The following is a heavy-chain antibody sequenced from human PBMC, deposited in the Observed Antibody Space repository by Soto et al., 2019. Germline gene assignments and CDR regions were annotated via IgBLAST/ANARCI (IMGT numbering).Heavy chain of an antibody. Sequence: EVQLVESRGGLVQPGGSLRLSCAASGFTFSSYDMHWVRQATGKGLEWVSVIGTAGETYYPGSVKGRFTISRENAQNSLYLQMNSLRAGDTAVYYCARGSTMVRGVILDAFDIWGQGTMVTVSS. D-gene: IGHD3-10*01. CDR3: ARGSTMVRGVILDAFDI. V-gene: IGHV3-13*04. CDR2: IGTAGET. J-gene: IGHJ3*02. CDR1: GFTFSSYD.